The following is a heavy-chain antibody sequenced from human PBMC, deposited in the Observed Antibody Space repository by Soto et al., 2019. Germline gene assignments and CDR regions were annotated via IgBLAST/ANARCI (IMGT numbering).Heavy chain of an antibody. CDR2: IFYTGST. Sequence: QVQLQESGPGLVRPSETLSLTCTVSGGSISRYFWSWIRQSPGKGLEWIGYIFYTGSTTYNPSLKSRVTISIDTSKNQFSLKLSSLTAADTAVYYCAHFSDLEWFDPSGQGTLVTVSS. CDR3: AHFSDLEWFDP. J-gene: IGHJ5*02. V-gene: IGHV4-59*01. D-gene: IGHD2-21*01. CDR1: GGSISRYF.